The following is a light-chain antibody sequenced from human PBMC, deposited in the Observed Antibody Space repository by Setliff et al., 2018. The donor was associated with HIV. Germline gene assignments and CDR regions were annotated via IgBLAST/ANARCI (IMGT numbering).Light chain of an antibody. J-gene: IGLJ1*01. CDR2: EVS. CDR3: TSYTTSSAPLV. V-gene: IGLV2-14*01. Sequence: QSALTQPASVSGSPGHSITISCTGSSSDMGTYSCVSWYQQYPNKAPKVVIYEVSVRPSGISNRFSGSTSGNTASLTISRLQPEDDADYYCTSYTTSSAPLVFGSGTKGTVL. CDR1: SSDMGTYSC.